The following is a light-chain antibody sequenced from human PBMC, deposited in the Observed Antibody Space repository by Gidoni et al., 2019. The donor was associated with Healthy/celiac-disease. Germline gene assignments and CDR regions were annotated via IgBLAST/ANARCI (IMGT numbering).Light chain of an antibody. V-gene: IGKV3-15*01. J-gene: IGKJ1*01. CDR2: GAS. Sequence: EIVMTQSPATLSVSPGARATLSCRASQSVSRNLAWYQQKPGQAPRLLIYGASTRATGIPARFSGSGSGTEFTLTISSLQSEDFAVYYCQQYNNWPPFTFXXXTKVEIK. CDR3: QQYNNWPPFT. CDR1: QSVSRN.